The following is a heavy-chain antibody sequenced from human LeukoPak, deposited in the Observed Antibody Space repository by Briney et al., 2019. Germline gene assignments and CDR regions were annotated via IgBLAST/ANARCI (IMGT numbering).Heavy chain of an antibody. V-gene: IGHV3-23*01. CDR1: GFTFSSYA. D-gene: IGHD2-15*01. CDR3: ARDLRVVEARDY. CDR2: ISGSGGST. J-gene: IGHJ4*02. Sequence: GGSLRLSCAASGFTFSSYAMSWVRQAPGKGLEWVSAISGSGGSTYYADSVKGRFTISRDNSKNTLYLQMNSLRAEDTAVYYCARDLRVVEARDYWGQGTLVTVSS.